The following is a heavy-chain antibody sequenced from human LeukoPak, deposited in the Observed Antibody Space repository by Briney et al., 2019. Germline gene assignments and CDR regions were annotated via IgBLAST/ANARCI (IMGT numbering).Heavy chain of an antibody. J-gene: IGHJ4*02. CDR3: ARGYYDSSGYLIPFDY. D-gene: IGHD3-22*01. V-gene: IGHV3-20*04. CDR2: INWHGGST. Sequence: GGSLRLSCVASGFMFDDYGMTWVRQAPGKGLEWVSGINWHGGSTRYGDSVKGRFTISRDNAKNSLYLQMNSLRAEDTALYYCARGYYDSSGYLIPFDYWGQGTLVTVSS. CDR1: GFMFDDYG.